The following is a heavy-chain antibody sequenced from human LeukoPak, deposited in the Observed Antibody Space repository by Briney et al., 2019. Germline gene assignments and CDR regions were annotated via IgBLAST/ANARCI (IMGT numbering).Heavy chain of an antibody. CDR3: AKDLSLIAVADGEDY. CDR1: GFTFSSYG. D-gene: IGHD6-19*01. J-gene: IGHJ4*02. CDR2: ISASGGGT. V-gene: IGHV3-23*01. Sequence: GGSLRLSCAASGFTFSSYGLSWVRQAPGKGLEWVSAISASGGGTSYADSVKGRFTISRDNSKNTLYLQMNSLRAEDTAVYYCAKDLSLIAVADGEDYWGQGTLVTVSS.